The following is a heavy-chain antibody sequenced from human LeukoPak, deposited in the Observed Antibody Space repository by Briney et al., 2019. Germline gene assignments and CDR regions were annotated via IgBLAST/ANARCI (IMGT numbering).Heavy chain of an antibody. CDR2: IYHSGST. CDR1: GGSISSSNW. CDR3: ARASSGSRLTDN. V-gene: IGHV4-4*02. D-gene: IGHD1-26*01. Sequence: PSETLSLTCAVSGGSISSSNWWSWVRQPPGKGQEWIGEIYHSGSTNYNPSLKSRVTISLDMSKNQFSLKLTSVTAADTATYYCARASSGSRLTDNWGQGTLVTVSS. J-gene: IGHJ4*02.